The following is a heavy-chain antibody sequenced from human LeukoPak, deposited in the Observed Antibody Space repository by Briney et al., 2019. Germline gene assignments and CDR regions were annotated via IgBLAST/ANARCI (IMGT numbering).Heavy chain of an antibody. D-gene: IGHD3-22*01. CDR2: IYTSGST. V-gene: IGHV4-4*07. CDR1: GGSISSYY. Sequence: PSETLSLTCTVSGGSISSYYWSWIRQPAGKGLEWIGRIYTSGSTNYNPSLKSRVTMSVDTSKNQFSLKLSSVTAADTAVYYCARATYYYDSSGYWADYWGQGTLVTVSS. CDR3: ARATYYYDSSGYWADY. J-gene: IGHJ4*02.